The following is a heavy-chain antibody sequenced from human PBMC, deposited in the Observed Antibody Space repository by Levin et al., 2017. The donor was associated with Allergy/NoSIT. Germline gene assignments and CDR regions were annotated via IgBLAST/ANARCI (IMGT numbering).Heavy chain of an antibody. V-gene: IGHV5-51*01. CDR3: AKTKYSSSWDRNAFDI. D-gene: IGHD6-13*01. Sequence: GESLKISCKGSGYSFTSYWIGWVRQMPGKGLEWMGIIYPGDSDTRYSPSFQGQVTISADKSLSTAYLQWSSLKASDTAMYYCAKTKYSSSWDRNAFDIWGQGTMVTVSS. CDR1: GYSFTSYW. J-gene: IGHJ3*02. CDR2: IYPGDSDT.